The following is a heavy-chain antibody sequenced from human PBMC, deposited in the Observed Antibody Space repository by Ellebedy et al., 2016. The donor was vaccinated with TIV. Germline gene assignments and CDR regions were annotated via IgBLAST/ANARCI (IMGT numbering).Heavy chain of an antibody. Sequence: SETLSLXXAVYGGSFSGYYWSWIRQPPGKGLEWIGEINHSGRTNYNPSLKSRVTISVDTSKNQFSLKLSSVTAADTAVYYCARKYYYDSGSYWGSYYYYYYMDVWGKGTTVTVSS. CDR2: INHSGRT. D-gene: IGHD3-10*01. J-gene: IGHJ6*03. V-gene: IGHV4-34*01. CDR1: GGSFSGYY. CDR3: ARKYYYDSGSYWGSYYYYYYMDV.